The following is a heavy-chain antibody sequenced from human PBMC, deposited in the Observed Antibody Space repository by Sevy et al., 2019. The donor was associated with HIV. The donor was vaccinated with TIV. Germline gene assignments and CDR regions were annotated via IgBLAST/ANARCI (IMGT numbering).Heavy chain of an antibody. Sequence: GGSLRLSCAASGFTFSSYAMHWVRQAPGKGLEWVAVISYDGSNKYYADSVKGRFTISRDNSKNTLYLQMNSLRAEDTAGYYCAGSSSWFDYFDYWGQGTLVTVSS. D-gene: IGHD6-13*01. CDR1: GFTFSSYA. CDR3: AGSSSWFDYFDY. CDR2: ISYDGSNK. V-gene: IGHV3-30-3*01. J-gene: IGHJ4*02.